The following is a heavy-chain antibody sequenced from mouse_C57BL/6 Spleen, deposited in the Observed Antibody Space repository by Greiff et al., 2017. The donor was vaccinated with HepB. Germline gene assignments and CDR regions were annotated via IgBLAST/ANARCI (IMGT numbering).Heavy chain of an antibody. Sequence: EVQGVESGGGLVKPGGSLKLSCAASGFTFSSYAMSWVRQTPEKRLEWVATISDGGSYTYYPDNVKGRFTISRDNAKNNLYLQMSHLKSEDTAMYYCARERGTGTFDYWGQGTTLTVSS. CDR1: GFTFSSYA. J-gene: IGHJ2*01. D-gene: IGHD4-1*01. CDR2: ISDGGSYT. V-gene: IGHV5-4*01. CDR3: ARERGTGTFDY.